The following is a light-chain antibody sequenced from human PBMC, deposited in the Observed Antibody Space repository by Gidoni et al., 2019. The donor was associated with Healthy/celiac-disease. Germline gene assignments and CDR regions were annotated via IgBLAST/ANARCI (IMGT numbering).Light chain of an antibody. CDR1: QSVSSY. Sequence: EIVLTQSPATLSLSPGERATLSCRASQSVSSYLAGYQQKPGQAPRLLIYDASNRATGIPARFSGSGSGTDFTLTISSLEPEDSAVYYCQQRSNWPSLTFXGXTKVEIK. J-gene: IGKJ4*01. CDR2: DAS. CDR3: QQRSNWPSLT. V-gene: IGKV3-11*01.